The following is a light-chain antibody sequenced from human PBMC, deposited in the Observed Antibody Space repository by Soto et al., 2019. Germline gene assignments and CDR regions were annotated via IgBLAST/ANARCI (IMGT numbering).Light chain of an antibody. CDR2: KAS. J-gene: IGKJ2*01. CDR3: QQYNSLSHT. V-gene: IGKV1-5*03. Sequence: DIEMTQSPSTLSASVGDTVTITCRASQSISNWLAWYQQKPGKAPTVLIYKASNLESGVPARFSGSGSGTEFTLTISSLQPDDCATYYCQQYNSLSHTFGQGTKLEIK. CDR1: QSISNW.